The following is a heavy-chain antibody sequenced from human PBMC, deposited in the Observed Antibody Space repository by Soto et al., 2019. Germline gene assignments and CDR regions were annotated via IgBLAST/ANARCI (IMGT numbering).Heavy chain of an antibody. Sequence: GGSLRLSCAASGFTLTHYRIHWVRQPPGKGLEWVGRINSDGARIEYGDSVKGRFTISRDNAHNMVFLQMNSLTDEDSGIYFCARAGDWNYVQHFWGQGTLVTVSS. CDR1: GFTLTHYR. CDR3: ARAGDWNYVQHF. V-gene: IGHV3-74*03. J-gene: IGHJ4*02. D-gene: IGHD1-7*01. CDR2: INSDGARI.